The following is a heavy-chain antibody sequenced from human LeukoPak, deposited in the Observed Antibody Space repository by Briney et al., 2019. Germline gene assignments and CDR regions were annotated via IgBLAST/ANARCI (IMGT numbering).Heavy chain of an antibody. CDR1: GFTFSSYE. CDR2: ISSSGSTI. V-gene: IGHV3-48*03. CDR3: AKSNGYGLIDI. D-gene: IGHD3-10*01. J-gene: IGHJ3*02. Sequence: GGSLRLSCAASGFTFSSYEMNWVRQAPGKGLEWVSYISSSGSTIYYADSVKGRFTISRDNAKNSLYLQMNSLRAEDTAVYYCAKSNGYGLIDIWGQGTMVTVSS.